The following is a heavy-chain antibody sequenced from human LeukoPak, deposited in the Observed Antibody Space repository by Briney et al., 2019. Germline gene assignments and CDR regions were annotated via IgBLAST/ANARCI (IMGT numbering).Heavy chain of an antibody. CDR1: GFTLTTYA. CDR2: VTASGTNA. Sequence: GGSLRLSCAASGFTLTTYAMNWVRQAPGKGPEWVSAVTASGTNAYYADSVKGRFTTSRDNSKNTFFLHMDNLRAEDTAIYYCAKSDYGYYFDHWGHGTLVTVSS. J-gene: IGHJ4*01. V-gene: IGHV3-23*01. CDR3: AKSDYGYYFDH. D-gene: IGHD4/OR15-4a*01.